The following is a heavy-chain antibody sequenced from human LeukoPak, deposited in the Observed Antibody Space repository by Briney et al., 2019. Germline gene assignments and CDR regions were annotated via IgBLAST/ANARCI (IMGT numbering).Heavy chain of an antibody. D-gene: IGHD2/OR15-2a*01. CDR2: ISYDGSNK. V-gene: IGHV3-30-3*01. Sequence: PGRSLRLSCAASGFTFSSYAMHWVRQAPGKGLEWVAVISYDGSNKYYADSVKGRFTISRDNSKNTLYLRMNSLRAEDTAVYYCARDNTGRYYYGMDVWGQGTTVTVSS. J-gene: IGHJ6*02. CDR1: GFTFSSYA. CDR3: ARDNTGRYYYGMDV.